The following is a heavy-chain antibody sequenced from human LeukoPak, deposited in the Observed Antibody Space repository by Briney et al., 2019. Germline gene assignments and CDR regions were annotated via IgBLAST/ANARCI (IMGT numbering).Heavy chain of an antibody. J-gene: IGHJ4*02. CDR3: ARVADTSGYYYQFDY. V-gene: IGHV4-59*01. D-gene: IGHD3-22*01. CDR1: GGSISSYY. CDR2: IYYSGST. Sequence: SETLSLTCTVSGGSISSYYWSWIRQPPGKGLEWIGYIYYSGSTNYNPSLKSRVTISVDTSKNQFSLKLNSVTAADTAVYYCARVADTSGYYYQFDYWGQGTLVTVSS.